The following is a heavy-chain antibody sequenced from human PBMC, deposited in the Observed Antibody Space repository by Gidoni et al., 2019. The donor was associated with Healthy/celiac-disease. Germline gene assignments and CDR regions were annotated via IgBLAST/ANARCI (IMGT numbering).Heavy chain of an antibody. J-gene: IGHJ4*02. V-gene: IGHV3-23*01. Sequence: GLVQPGGSLRLSCAASGFTFSSYAMRWLRQAPGKGLGWVSAISGSGGSTYYADSVKGRFTISRDNSKNTLYLQMNSLRAEDTAVYYCAKDDRGGSTTIDYWGQGTLVTVSS. D-gene: IGHD1-1*01. CDR2: ISGSGGST. CDR3: AKDDRGGSTTIDY. CDR1: GFTFSSYA.